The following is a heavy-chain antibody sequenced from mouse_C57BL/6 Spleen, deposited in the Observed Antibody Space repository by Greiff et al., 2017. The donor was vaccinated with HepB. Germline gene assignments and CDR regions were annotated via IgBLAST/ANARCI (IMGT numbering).Heavy chain of an antibody. D-gene: IGHD1-3*01. CDR3: ARESNYSYFDD. J-gene: IGHJ1*01. Sequence: EVQLVESGGGLVKPGGSLKLSCAASGFTFSDYGMHWVRQAPEKGLEWVAYISSGSSTTYYADTVKGRLTISRDNAKNTLFLQMTRLRSEDTAVDYCARESNYSYFDDWGPGTPVTVSS. CDR1: GFTFSDYG. V-gene: IGHV5-17*01. CDR2: ISSGSSTT.